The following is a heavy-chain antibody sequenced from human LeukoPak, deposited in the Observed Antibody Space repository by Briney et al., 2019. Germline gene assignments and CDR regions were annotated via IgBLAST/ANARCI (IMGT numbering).Heavy chain of an antibody. Sequence: ASVKVSCKTSGYTFTSYDINWVRQATGQGLEWMGWMNPNSGNTGYAQKFQGRVTMTRNTSISTAYMELSSLRSEDTAVYYCARAPYGDYVSNWFDPWGQGTLVTVSS. J-gene: IGHJ5*02. CDR2: MNPNSGNT. CDR3: ARAPYGDYVSNWFDP. D-gene: IGHD4-17*01. CDR1: GYTFTSYD. V-gene: IGHV1-8*02.